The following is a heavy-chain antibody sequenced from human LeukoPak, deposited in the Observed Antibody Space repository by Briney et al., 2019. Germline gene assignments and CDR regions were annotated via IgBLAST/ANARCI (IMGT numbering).Heavy chain of an antibody. V-gene: IGHV4-31*03. CDR1: GGSISSGGYY. J-gene: IGHJ4*01. CDR3: ARDWSGPYYFDY. Sequence: PSETLSLTCTVSGGSISSGGYYWTWIRQPPGRGLEWIGYMSQSGSTYYNPSLKSRVTISVDTSKSQFSLKLTSVTAADTAVYYCARDWSGPYYFDYWGQGTLVTVSS. D-gene: IGHD3-3*01. CDR2: MSQSGST.